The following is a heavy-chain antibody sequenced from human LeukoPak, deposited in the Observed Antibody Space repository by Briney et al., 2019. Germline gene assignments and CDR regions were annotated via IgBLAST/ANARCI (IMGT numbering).Heavy chain of an antibody. CDR3: AGSGEPYFDY. CDR1: GGSISSYY. Sequence: SETLSLTCTVSGGSISSYYWSWIRQPPGKGLEWIGYIYYSGSTNYNPSLKSRVTISVDTSKNQFSLKLSSVTAADTAVYYCAGSGEPYFDYWGQGTLVTVSS. D-gene: IGHD6-25*01. J-gene: IGHJ4*02. V-gene: IGHV4-59*12. CDR2: IYYSGST.